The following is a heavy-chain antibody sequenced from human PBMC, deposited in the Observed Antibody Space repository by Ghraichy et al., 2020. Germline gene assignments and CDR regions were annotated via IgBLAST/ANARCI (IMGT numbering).Heavy chain of an antibody. CDR1: GFTFSSYS. CDR2: ISSSSSYI. Sequence: GGSLRLSCAASGFTFSSYSMNWVRQAPGKGLEWVSSISSSSSYIYYADSVKGRFTISRDNAKNSLYLQMNSLRAEDTAVYYCARVELGDYVEPFDYWGQGTLVTVSS. V-gene: IGHV3-21*01. CDR3: ARVELGDYVEPFDY. J-gene: IGHJ4*02. D-gene: IGHD4-17*01.